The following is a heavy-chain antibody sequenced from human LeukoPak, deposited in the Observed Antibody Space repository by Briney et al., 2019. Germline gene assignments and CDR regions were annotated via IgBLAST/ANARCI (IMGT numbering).Heavy chain of an antibody. J-gene: IGHJ4*02. CDR1: GGSFSGYY. CDR2: INHSGST. V-gene: IGHV4-34*01. Sequence: SETLSLTCAVYGGSFSGYYWSWIRQSPGKGLEWIGEINHSGSTNYNPSLKSRVTISVDTSKNQFSLKLSSVTAADTAVYYCARGLGITIFGVGQSHFDYWGQGTLVTVSS. CDR3: ARGLGITIFGVGQSHFDY. D-gene: IGHD3-3*01.